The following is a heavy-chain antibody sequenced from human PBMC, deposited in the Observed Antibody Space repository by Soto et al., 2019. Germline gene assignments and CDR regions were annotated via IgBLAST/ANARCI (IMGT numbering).Heavy chain of an antibody. CDR1: GDSITNNHW. J-gene: IGHJ6*02. D-gene: IGHD3-16*01. V-gene: IGHV4-4*02. CDR2: IYYTGIA. CDR3: VSKLGPYYYGLDV. Sequence: QMQRRESGPGLVEPSGTLSLTCTVYGDSITNNHWWSWVRQPPGKGPELIGEIYYTGIANYNTFLQSCVVFSVEESKNQFLLSLTSVTAADTAVYYFVSKLGPYYYGLDVWGQGTTVTVSS.